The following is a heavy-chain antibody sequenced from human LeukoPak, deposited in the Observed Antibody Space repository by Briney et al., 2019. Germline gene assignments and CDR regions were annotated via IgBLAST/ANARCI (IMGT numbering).Heavy chain of an antibody. D-gene: IGHD3-9*01. CDR2: IRYDGSNK. Sequence: PGGSLRLSCAASGFTFSSYGMHWVRQAPGKGLEWVAFIRYDGSNKYYADSVKGRFTISRDNSKNTLYLQMNSLRAEDTAVYYCAKDGPYDILTGYLAYYYYYYMDVWGKGTTVTISS. CDR3: AKDGPYDILTGYLAYYYYYYMDV. J-gene: IGHJ6*03. V-gene: IGHV3-30*02. CDR1: GFTFSSYG.